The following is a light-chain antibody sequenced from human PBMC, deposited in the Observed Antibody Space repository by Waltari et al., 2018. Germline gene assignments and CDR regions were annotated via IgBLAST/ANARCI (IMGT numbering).Light chain of an antibody. CDR2: EVS. CDR3: SSHTSTVPHV. Sequence: QSALTQPASVSGSPGQSVSISCTGTSNDVGGYGYVSWYQQFPGKAPQLMIYEVSYRASGVSSRFSGSKSGNTASLTISGLQAEDEAVYYCSSHTSTVPHVFGTGTKVTVV. V-gene: IGLV2-14*01. CDR1: SNDVGGYGY. J-gene: IGLJ1*01.